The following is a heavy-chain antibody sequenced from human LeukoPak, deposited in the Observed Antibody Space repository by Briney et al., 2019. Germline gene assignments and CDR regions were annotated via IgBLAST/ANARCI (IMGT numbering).Heavy chain of an antibody. V-gene: IGHV3-7*01. CDR2: VKQDGTEK. Sequence: GGSLRLSCAASGFTFRDYWMTWVRQAPGKGLEWVANVKQDGTEKFYVDSVKGRFTISRDNGKNSLYLQMNILRVEDTAIYYCARAGGTSWADYWGQGTLVTVSS. D-gene: IGHD6-13*01. CDR3: ARAGGTSWADY. CDR1: GFTFRDYW. J-gene: IGHJ4*02.